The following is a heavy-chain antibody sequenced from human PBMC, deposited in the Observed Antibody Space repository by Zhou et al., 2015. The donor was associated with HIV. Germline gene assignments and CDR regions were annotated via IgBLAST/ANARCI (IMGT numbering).Heavy chain of an antibody. J-gene: IGHJ4*02. V-gene: IGHV1-2*06. CDR3: ARDYGSTTGEFAPSAY. D-gene: IGHD1-26*01. CDR2: INPNSGGT. CDR1: GYTFTGYY. Sequence: QVQLVQSGAEVKKPGASVKVSCKASGYTFTGYYMHWVRQAPGQGLEWMGRINPNSGGTNYAQKFQGRVTMTRDTSISTAYMELSRLRSDDTAVYYCARDYGSTTGEFAPSAYWGQGTLVTVSS.